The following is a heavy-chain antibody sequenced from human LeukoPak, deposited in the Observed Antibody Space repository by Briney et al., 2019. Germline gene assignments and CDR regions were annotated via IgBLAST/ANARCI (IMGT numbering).Heavy chain of an antibody. J-gene: IGHJ4*02. CDR2: IDPTESST. CDR1: GYSFTTYW. D-gene: IGHD2-2*01. Sequence: GESLKISCKASGYSFTTYWITWVRQPPGKGLEWMGRIDPTESSTDYSPSFQGHVTISADKSTSTAYLQWSSLKASDPAMYYCARRASPADYWGQGTLVTVSS. CDR3: ARRASPADY. V-gene: IGHV5-10-1*01.